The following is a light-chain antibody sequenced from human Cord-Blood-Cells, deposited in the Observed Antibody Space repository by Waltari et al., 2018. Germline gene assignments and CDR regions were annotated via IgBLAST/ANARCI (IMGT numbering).Light chain of an antibody. CDR1: SSDVGGYNY. Sequence: QSALTQPASVSVSPGQSITISCTGTSSDVGGYNYVSWYQQHPGKPPKLMIYDVSKRPSGVSNRFSGSKSGNTASLTISGLQAEDEADYYCSSYPRSSTYVFGTGTKVTVL. J-gene: IGLJ1*01. CDR2: DVS. CDR3: SSYPRSSTYV. V-gene: IGLV2-14*01.